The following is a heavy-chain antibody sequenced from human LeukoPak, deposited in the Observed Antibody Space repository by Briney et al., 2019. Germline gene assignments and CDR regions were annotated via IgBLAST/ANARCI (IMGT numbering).Heavy chain of an antibody. J-gene: IGHJ5*02. CDR3: ATDRCSGGSCYSKWFDP. D-gene: IGHD2-15*01. V-gene: IGHV1-8*01. CDR1: GYTFTSYD. Sequence: ASVKVSCKASGYTFTSYDINWVRQATGQGLEWMGWMNPNSGNTGYAQKFQGRVTMTRNTSITTAYMELSSLRSEDTAVYYCATDRCSGGSCYSKWFDPWGQGTLVTVSS. CDR2: MNPNSGNT.